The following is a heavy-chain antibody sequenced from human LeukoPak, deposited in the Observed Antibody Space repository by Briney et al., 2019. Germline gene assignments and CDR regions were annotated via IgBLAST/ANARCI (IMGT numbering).Heavy chain of an antibody. Sequence: AGSLRLSCAASGFTFSDYSMNWVRQAPGKGLEWVSYISSSSTTIFYADSVKGRFTISRDNAKNSLFLQMNGLRDEDTALYYCARERVIAAAGDGFDSWAREPWSPSPQ. V-gene: IGHV3-48*02. CDR1: GFTFSDYS. D-gene: IGHD2-21*01. CDR3: ARERVIAAAGDGFDS. J-gene: IGHJ4*02. CDR2: ISSSSTTI.